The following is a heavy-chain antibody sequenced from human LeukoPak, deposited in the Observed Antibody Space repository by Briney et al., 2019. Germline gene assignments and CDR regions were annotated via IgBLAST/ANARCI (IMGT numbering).Heavy chain of an antibody. V-gene: IGHV4-59*01. CDR1: GGSISSYY. D-gene: IGHD2-2*01. CDR2: IYYSGST. Sequence: PSETLSLTCTVSGGSISSYYWSWIRQPPGKGLEWIGYIYYSGSTNYNPSLKSRVTISVDTSKNQFSLKLSPVTAADTAVYYCARVAPYQNDAFDIWGQGTMVTVSS. CDR3: ARVAPYQNDAFDI. J-gene: IGHJ3*02.